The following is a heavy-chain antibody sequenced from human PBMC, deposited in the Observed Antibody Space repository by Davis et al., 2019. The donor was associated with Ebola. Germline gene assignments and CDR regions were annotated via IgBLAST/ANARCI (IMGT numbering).Heavy chain of an antibody. J-gene: IGHJ4*02. CDR2: IYYSGST. Sequence: PGGSLRLSCTVSGGSISSYYWSWIRQPPGKGLEWIGYIYYSGSTNYNPSLKSRVTISVETSKNQFSLKLSSVTAADTAVYYCARSRGWELLIDYWGQGTLVTVSS. CDR1: GGSISSYY. D-gene: IGHD1-26*01. CDR3: ARSRGWELLIDY. V-gene: IGHV4-59*01.